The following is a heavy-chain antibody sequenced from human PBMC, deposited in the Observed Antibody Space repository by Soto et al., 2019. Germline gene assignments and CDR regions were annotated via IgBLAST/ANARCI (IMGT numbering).Heavy chain of an antibody. CDR2: IYYSGST. CDR1: GGSVRTARSY. J-gene: IGHJ5*02. CDR3: ARADYGRNWFDP. D-gene: IGHD4-17*01. V-gene: IGHV4-61*01. Sequence: SETLSLTCTVSGGSVRTARSYWSWIRQPPGKGLEWIGYIYYSGSTNYSPSLKSRVTISVDTSKNQFSLKLRSVTAADTAVYYCARADYGRNWFDPWGQGSLVTVSS.